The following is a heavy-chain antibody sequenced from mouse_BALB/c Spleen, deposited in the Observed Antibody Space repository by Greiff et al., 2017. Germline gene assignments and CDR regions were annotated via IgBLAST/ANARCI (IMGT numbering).Heavy chain of an antibody. CDR2: ISYSGST. V-gene: IGHV3-2*02. CDR3: ARGDYGSSSLDY. J-gene: IGHJ2*01. Sequence: DVQLQESGPGLVKPSQSLSLTCTVTGYSITSDYAWNWIRQFPGNKLEWMGYISYSGSTSYNPSLKSRISITRDTSKNQFFLQLNSVTTEDTATYYCARGDYGSSSLDYWGQGTTLTVSS. D-gene: IGHD1-1*01. CDR1: GYSITSDYA.